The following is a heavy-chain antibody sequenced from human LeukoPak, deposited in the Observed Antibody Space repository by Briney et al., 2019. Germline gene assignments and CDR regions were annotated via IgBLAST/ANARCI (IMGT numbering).Heavy chain of an antibody. CDR3: ARGTPYSSGWYRGARWFDP. Sequence: SETLSLTCTVSGGSISSSSYYWGWIRQPPGKGLEWIGSIYYSGSTYYNPSLKSRVTISVDTSKNQFSLKLSSVTAADTAVYYRARGTPYSSGWYRGARWFDPWGQGTLVTVSS. CDR1: GGSISSSSYY. CDR2: IYYSGST. D-gene: IGHD6-19*01. J-gene: IGHJ5*02. V-gene: IGHV4-39*07.